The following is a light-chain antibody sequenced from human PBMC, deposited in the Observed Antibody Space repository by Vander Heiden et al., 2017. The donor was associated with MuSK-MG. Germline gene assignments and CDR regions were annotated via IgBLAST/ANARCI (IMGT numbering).Light chain of an antibody. CDR3: QHIDSTQWLT. V-gene: IGKV1-39*01. J-gene: IGKJ4*01. CDR2: AAS. CDR1: QSISSY. Sequence: DIQMTQSPSSLSASVGDRVTITCRASQSISSYLNWYQQKPGKAPKLLIYAASSLQSGVPSRFSGSGSGTDFTLTISSLQPEDFATYYCQHIDSTQWLTFGGGTKVEIK.